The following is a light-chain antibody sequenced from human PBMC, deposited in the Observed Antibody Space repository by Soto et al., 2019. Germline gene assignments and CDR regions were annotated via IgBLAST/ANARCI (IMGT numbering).Light chain of an antibody. CDR3: QQYNKWPLFT. J-gene: IGKJ3*01. V-gene: IGKV3-15*01. CDR2: GAS. Sequence: EIVMTQSPATLSVSPGQRASLSCRASQCISTNLAWYQQRPGRSPRLLIFGASTRATGVAARFSGSGSGTDFTLIISSLQSEDFAVYYCQQYNKWPLFTFGPGTRVDIK. CDR1: QCISTN.